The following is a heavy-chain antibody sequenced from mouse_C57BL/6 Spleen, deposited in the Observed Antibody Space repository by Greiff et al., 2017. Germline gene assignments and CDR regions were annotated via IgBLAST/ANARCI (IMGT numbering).Heavy chain of an antibody. J-gene: IGHJ1*03. CDR3: ARWIYDGYPWYVDV. CDR1: GYAFSSSW. CDR2: IYPGAGDT. V-gene: IGHV1-82*01. D-gene: IGHD2-3*01. Sequence: QVQLKESGPELVKPGASVKISCKASGYAFSSSWMNWVKQRPGKGLEWIGRIYPGAGDTNYNGKFKGKATLTADKSSSTAYMQLSSLTSEDSSVYFCARWIYDGYPWYVDVWGTGTTVTVSS.